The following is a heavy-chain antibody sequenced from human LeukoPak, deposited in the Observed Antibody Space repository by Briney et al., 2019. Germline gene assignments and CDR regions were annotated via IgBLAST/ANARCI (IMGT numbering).Heavy chain of an antibody. CDR3: ARLLDNTGGY. Sequence: GGSLRLSCAASGFTFRNYWMTWVRQAPGKGLEWVANINQDGSERFYVDSAKGRFTISRDYAENSPFLQMNSLRAEDTAIYYCARLLDNTGGYWGQGTLVTVSA. CDR1: GFTFRNYW. CDR2: INQDGSER. V-gene: IGHV3-7*03. J-gene: IGHJ4*02. D-gene: IGHD1-1*01.